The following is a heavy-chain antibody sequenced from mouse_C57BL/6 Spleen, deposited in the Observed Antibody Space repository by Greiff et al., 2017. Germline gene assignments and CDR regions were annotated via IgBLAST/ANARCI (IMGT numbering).Heavy chain of an antibody. D-gene: IGHD4-1*01. CDR3: ARWELGRGYFDV. J-gene: IGHJ1*03. V-gene: IGHV1-53*01. CDR1: GYTFTSYW. CDR2: INPSNGGT. Sequence: QVQLKQPGTELVKPGASVKLSCKASGYTFTSYWMHWVKQRPGQGLEWIGNINPSNGGTNYNEKFKSKATLTADKSSSTAYMQLSSLTSEDSAVSYSARWELGRGYFDVGGTGTTVTVSS.